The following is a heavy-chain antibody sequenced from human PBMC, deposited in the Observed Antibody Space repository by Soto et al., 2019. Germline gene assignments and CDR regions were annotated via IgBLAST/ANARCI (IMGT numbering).Heavy chain of an antibody. CDR1: GYTFTSYG. CDR3: ARTNTMVRGVIGWFDP. J-gene: IGHJ5*02. CDR2: ISAYNGNT. D-gene: IGHD3-10*01. V-gene: IGHV1-18*01. Sequence: ASVKVSCKASGYTFTSYGISWVRQAPGQGLEWMGWISAYNGNTNYAQKLQGRVTMTTDTSTSTAYMELRSLRSDDTAVCYCARTNTMVRGVIGWFDPWGQGTLVTVSS.